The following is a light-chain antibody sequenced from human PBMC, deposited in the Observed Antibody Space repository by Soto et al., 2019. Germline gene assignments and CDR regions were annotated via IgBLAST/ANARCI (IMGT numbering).Light chain of an antibody. CDR2: KAS. V-gene: IGKV1-5*03. CDR3: QQYNSYSYT. CDR1: QNINSW. J-gene: IGKJ2*01. Sequence: DIQMTQSPSTLSASVGDRVTITCRASQNINSWLAWYQQKPGKAPKLLIYKASSLESGVPSRFSGSGSGTEFTLTISSLQPDDFATYYCQQYNSYSYTFGQGTKVDIK.